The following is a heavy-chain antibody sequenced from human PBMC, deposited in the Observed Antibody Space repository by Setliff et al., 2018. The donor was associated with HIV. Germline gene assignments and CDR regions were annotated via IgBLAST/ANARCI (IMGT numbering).Heavy chain of an antibody. CDR3: ARRETGALYFGTFYYYGMDV. D-gene: IGHD3-10*01. CDR2: IKSKIDGGAA. Sequence: PGGSLRLSCAASGFTFRDTWMSWVRQAPGKGLEWIGRIKSKIDGGAADYAAPVNGRFTISRDDSENTLYLQMNTLKTEDTAVYYCARRETGALYFGTFYYYGMDVWGQGTTVTVSS. J-gene: IGHJ6*02. V-gene: IGHV3-15*01. CDR1: GFTFRDTW.